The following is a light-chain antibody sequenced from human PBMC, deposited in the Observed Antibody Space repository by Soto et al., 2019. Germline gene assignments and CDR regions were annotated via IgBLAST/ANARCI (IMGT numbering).Light chain of an antibody. Sequence: DIQMTQSPSSLSASVGDRVTITCRASQSIGNYLNWYRQKPGKPPKLLIYAASGLQGGVPSRFSGSGSGTRFTLTISSLQPEDFASYYCQQSYSPLRTFGQGTKLEIK. CDR2: AAS. V-gene: IGKV1-39*01. J-gene: IGKJ2*02. CDR1: QSIGNY. CDR3: QQSYSPLRT.